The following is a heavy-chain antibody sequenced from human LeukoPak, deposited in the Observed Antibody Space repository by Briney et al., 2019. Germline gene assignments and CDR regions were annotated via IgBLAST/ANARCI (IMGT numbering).Heavy chain of an antibody. V-gene: IGHV1-2*06. CDR3: ARTCPMMFCSSSFFDP. CDR1: GYTFTGYY. D-gene: IGHD2-2*01. J-gene: IGHJ5*02. Sequence: ASVKVSCKASGYTFTGYYMHWVRQAPGQGLEWMGRINPNGGGTNYAQKFQGRVTMTRDTSISTAYMELSRLRSDDTAVYYCARTCPMMFCSSSFFDPWGQGTLVTVSS. CDR2: INPNGGGT.